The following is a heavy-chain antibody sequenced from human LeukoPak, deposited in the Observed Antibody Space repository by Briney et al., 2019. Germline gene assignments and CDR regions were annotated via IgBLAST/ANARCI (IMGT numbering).Heavy chain of an antibody. J-gene: IGHJ5*02. CDR3: ARAGSSWFWGTLNWFDP. Sequence: SQTLSLTCALSGDSVSSNSAAWNWIRQSPSRGLEWLGRTYYRSKWYNDYAVSVKSRITINPDTSKNQFSLQLNSVTPEDTAVYYCARAGSSWFWGTLNWFDPWGQGTLVTVSS. D-gene: IGHD6-13*01. CDR1: GDSVSSNSAA. V-gene: IGHV6-1*01. CDR2: TYYRSKWYN.